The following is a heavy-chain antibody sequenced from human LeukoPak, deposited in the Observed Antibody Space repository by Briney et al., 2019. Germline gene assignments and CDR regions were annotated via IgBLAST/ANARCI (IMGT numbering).Heavy chain of an antibody. Sequence: GGSLRLSCAASGFTFINNGMSWVRQAPGKGLEWVSSISGSGGSTYYADSVKGRFTISRDNSKNMVYLQMNSLRVDDTAVYYCAKGEFGGDYANDYWGQGTLVTVSS. CDR1: GFTFINNG. D-gene: IGHD4-17*01. CDR2: ISGSGGST. J-gene: IGHJ4*02. V-gene: IGHV3-23*01. CDR3: AKGEFGGDYANDY.